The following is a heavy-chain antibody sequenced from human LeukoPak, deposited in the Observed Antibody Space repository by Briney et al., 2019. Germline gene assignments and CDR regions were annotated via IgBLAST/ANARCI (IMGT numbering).Heavy chain of an antibody. J-gene: IGHJ6*03. D-gene: IGHD3-10*01. V-gene: IGHV3-30*04. Sequence: PGGSLRLSCAASGFTFSSYAMHWVRQAPGKGLEWVAVISYDGSNKYYADSVKGRFTISRDNSKNTLYLQMDSLRAEDTAVYYCAKDRDRTYYYYYMDVWGKGTTVTISS. CDR3: AKDRDRTYYYYYMDV. CDR2: ISYDGSNK. CDR1: GFTFSSYA.